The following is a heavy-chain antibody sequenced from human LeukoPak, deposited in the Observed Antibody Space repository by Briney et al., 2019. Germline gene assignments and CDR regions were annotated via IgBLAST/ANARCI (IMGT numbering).Heavy chain of an antibody. J-gene: IGHJ4*02. V-gene: IGHV3-74*01. CDR3: ARRRVDGSAPFDY. Sequence: PGGSLRLSCAASGFTFSSYWMHWVRQAPGKGLVWVSRINSDGSSTSYTDSVKGRFTISRDNAKNTLYLQMNSLRAEDTAVYYCARRRVDGSAPFDYWGQGTLVTVSS. D-gene: IGHD5-24*01. CDR2: INSDGSST. CDR1: GFTFSSYW.